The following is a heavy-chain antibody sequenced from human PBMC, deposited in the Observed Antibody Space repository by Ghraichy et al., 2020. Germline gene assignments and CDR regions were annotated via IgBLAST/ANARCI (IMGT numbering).Heavy chain of an antibody. J-gene: IGHJ6*02. D-gene: IGHD2-2*01. V-gene: IGHV1-46*01. Sequence: ASVKVSCKASGYTFTSYYMHWVRQAPGQGLEWMGIINPSGGSTSYAQKFQGRVTMTRDTSTSTVYMELSSLRSEDTAVYYCAREDIVVVPAAPNPGGYYYYYGMDVWGQGTTVTVSS. CDR2: INPSGGST. CDR3: AREDIVVVPAAPNPGGYYYYYGMDV. CDR1: GYTFTSYY.